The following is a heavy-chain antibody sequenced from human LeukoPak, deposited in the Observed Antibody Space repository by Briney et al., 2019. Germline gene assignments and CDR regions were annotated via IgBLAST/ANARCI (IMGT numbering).Heavy chain of an antibody. CDR2: ISGSGGST. V-gene: IGHV3-23*01. CDR3: AKEGKTRNWNYYQAKSVY. Sequence: GGSLRLSCAASGFTFSNAWMTWVRQTPGKGLEWVSAISGSGGSTYYADSVKGRFTISRDNSKNTLSLQMNSLRAEDTAVYYCAKEGKTRNWNYYQAKSVYWGQGTLVTVSS. J-gene: IGHJ4*02. CDR1: GFTFSNAW. D-gene: IGHD1-7*01.